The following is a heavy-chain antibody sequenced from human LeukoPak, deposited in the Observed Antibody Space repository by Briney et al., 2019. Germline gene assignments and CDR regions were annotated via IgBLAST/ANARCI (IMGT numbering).Heavy chain of an antibody. J-gene: IGHJ3*02. D-gene: IGHD3-10*01. CDR3: ARVVLRGAFDI. CDR1: GGTFSIYA. Sequence: VASVKVSCKASGGTFSIYAISWVRQAPGQGLEWMGGIIPIFGTANYAQKFQGRITITTDESTSTAYMELSSLRSEDTAVYYCARVVLRGAFDIWGQGTMVTVSS. V-gene: IGHV1-69*05. CDR2: IIPIFGTA.